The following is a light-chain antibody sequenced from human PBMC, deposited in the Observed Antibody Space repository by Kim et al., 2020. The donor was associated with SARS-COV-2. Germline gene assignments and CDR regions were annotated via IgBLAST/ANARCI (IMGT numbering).Light chain of an antibody. J-gene: IGLJ2*01. CDR1: SLRSYY. CDR3: NSRDSNDNVV. Sequence: SSELTQDPAVSVDLGQTVRITCQGDSLRSYYATWYQQKPGQAPILVIYGKNNRPSGIPDRFSGSSSGNTASLTITGPQAGDEAGYYCNSRDSNDNVVFGG. V-gene: IGLV3-19*01. CDR2: GKN.